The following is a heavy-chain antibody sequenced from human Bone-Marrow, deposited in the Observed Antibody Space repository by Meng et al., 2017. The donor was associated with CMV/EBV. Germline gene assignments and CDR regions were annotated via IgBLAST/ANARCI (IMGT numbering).Heavy chain of an antibody. V-gene: IGHV1-2*02. Sequence: ASVKVSCKASGYTFTGYYMHWVRQAPGQGLEWMGWINPNSGGTNYAQKFQGRVTMTRDTSISTAYMELSRLRSDDTAVYYCARDTPRHGYSGYHDPFAQGMDVWGQGTTVTVPS. CDR2: INPNSGGT. J-gene: IGHJ6*02. CDR1: GYTFTGYY. CDR3: ARDTPRHGYSGYHDPFAQGMDV. D-gene: IGHD5-12*01.